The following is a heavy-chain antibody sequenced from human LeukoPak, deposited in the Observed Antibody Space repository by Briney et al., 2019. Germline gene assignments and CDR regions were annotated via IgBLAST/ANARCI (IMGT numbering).Heavy chain of an antibody. CDR2: LYYSGST. J-gene: IGHJ4*02. Sequence: PSETLSLTCTVSGGSITNNNYYWDWIRQPPGKGLEWIGDLYYSGSTHYNPSLKSRLTISVDTSKNQFSLKLNSVTAADTAVYYCASKPLTSSIAAVDHWGQGTLVTASS. CDR3: ASKPLTSSIAAVDH. CDR1: GGSITNNNYY. D-gene: IGHD6-13*01. V-gene: IGHV4-39*01.